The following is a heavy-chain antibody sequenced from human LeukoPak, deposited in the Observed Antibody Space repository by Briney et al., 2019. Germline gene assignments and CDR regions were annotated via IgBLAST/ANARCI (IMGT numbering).Heavy chain of an antibody. Sequence: GALRLPCSGFGFNLLRYAMAWVGQGPGDGLDWVSAIVGSGYSTYYAASVKGRFTISRDNSKNTVYLQMDSLRAEDTAAYFCVRGRHYFDYWGQGALVTVSS. CDR1: GFNLLRYA. CDR2: IVGSGYST. V-gene: IGHV3-23*01. D-gene: IGHD5-24*01. J-gene: IGHJ4*02. CDR3: VRGRHYFDY.